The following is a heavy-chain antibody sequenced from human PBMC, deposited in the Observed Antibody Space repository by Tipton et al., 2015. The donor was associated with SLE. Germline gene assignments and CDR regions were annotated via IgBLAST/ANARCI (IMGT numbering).Heavy chain of an antibody. D-gene: IGHD6-6*01. J-gene: IGHJ4*02. Sequence: TLSLTCTVSGGSISSYYWSWIRQPAGKGLEWIGRIYPSGSINYNPSLKSRVTMSVDTSKNQFSLKLSSVTAADTALYYCARHPEYSSSSYWGQGTLVTVSS. CDR2: IYPSGSI. V-gene: IGHV4-4*07. CDR1: GGSISSYY. CDR3: ARHPEYSSSSY.